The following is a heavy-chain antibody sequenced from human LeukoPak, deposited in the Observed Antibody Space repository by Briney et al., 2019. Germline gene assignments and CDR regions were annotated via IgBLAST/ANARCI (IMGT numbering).Heavy chain of an antibody. CDR3: TTDDPVNRS. V-gene: IGHV3-15*01. J-gene: IGHJ4*02. CDR1: GFTFRNAW. D-gene: IGHD2/OR15-2a*01. Sequence: PGGSLRLSCVASGFTFRNAWMSWVRQAPGKGLEWVGRIKSKSNGGTTDYAAPVKGRFTISRDDSKNTLYLQMNSLKTEDTAMYYCTTDDPVNRSWGQGTLVTVSS. CDR2: IKSKSNGGTT.